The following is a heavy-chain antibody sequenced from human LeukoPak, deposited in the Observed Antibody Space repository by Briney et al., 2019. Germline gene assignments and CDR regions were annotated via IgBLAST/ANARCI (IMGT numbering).Heavy chain of an antibody. CDR2: MNPNSGNT. CDR3: ARALSWTTESYYYMDV. D-gene: IGHD3/OR15-3a*01. V-gene: IGHV1-8*01. CDR1: GYTFTSYD. J-gene: IGHJ6*03. Sequence: ASAKVSCKASGYTFTSYDINWVRQAARQGLEWMGWMNPNSGNTGYAQRFQGRVTMTKNTSITTAYMELSSLRSEDTAVYYCARALSWTTESYYYMDVWGKGTTVTVSS.